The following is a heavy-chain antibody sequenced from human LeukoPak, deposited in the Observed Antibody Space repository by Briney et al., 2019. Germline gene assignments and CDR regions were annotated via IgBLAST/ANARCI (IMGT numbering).Heavy chain of an antibody. CDR3: AKEGYSSGWSPLDY. CDR1: GFTFSSYA. J-gene: IGHJ4*02. Sequence: GGSLRLSCAASGFTFSSYAMSWVRQAPGKGLEWVSAISGSGGSTYYAGSVKGRFTISRDNSKNTLYLQMNSLRAEDTAVYYCAKEGYSSGWSPLDYWGQGTLVTVSS. CDR2: ISGSGGST. V-gene: IGHV3-23*01. D-gene: IGHD6-19*01.